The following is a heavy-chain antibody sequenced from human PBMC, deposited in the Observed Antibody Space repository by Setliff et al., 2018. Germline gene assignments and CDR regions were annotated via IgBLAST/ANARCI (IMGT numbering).Heavy chain of an antibody. D-gene: IGHD3-3*01. J-gene: IGHJ3*02. CDR1: GFRFNSYG. CDR3: AISTIFGVVSPTPDAFDI. CDR2: VSGYSGIT. V-gene: IGHV1-18*01. Sequence: ASVKVSCKTSGFRFNSYGITWVRQAPGQGLEWVGWVSGYSGITHYAQKFQGRITMTIDTSTSTADMELRSLRPDDTAVYYCAISTIFGVVSPTPDAFDIWGQGTMVTVSS.